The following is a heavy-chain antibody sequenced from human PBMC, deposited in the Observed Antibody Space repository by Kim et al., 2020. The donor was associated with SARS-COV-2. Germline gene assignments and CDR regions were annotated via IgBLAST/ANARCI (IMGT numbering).Heavy chain of an antibody. CDR1: GFTFSSYG. CDR2: ISYDGSNK. Sequence: GGSLRLSCAASGFTFSSYGMHWVRQAPGKGLEWVAVISYDGSNKYYADSVKGRFTISRDNSKNTLYLQMNSLRAEDTAVYYCAKDYSSSWPNFDYWGQGT. CDR3: AKDYSSSWPNFDY. J-gene: IGHJ4*02. D-gene: IGHD6-13*01. V-gene: IGHV3-30*18.